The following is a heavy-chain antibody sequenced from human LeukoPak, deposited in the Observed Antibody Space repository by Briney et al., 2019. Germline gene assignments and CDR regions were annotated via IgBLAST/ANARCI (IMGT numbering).Heavy chain of an antibody. V-gene: IGHV3-30*02. D-gene: IGHD3-10*02. CDR3: AKDPGAYYYVRTFDY. Sequence: PGGSLRLSCAASGFTFSSYGMHWVRQAPGKGLEWVAFIRYDGSNKYYADSVKGRFTISRDNSKNTLYLQMNSLRAEDTAVYYCAKDPGAYYYVRTFDYWGQGTLVTVSS. CDR2: IRYDGSNK. CDR1: GFTFSSYG. J-gene: IGHJ4*02.